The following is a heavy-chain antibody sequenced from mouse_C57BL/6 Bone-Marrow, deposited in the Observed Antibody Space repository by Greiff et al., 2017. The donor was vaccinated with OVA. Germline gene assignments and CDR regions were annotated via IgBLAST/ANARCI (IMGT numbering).Heavy chain of an antibody. CDR2: IHPNSGST. Sequence: VQLQQSGAELVKPGASVKLSCKASGYTFTSYWMHWVKQRPGQGLEWIGMIHPNSGSTNYNEKFKSKATLTVDKSSSTAYMQLSSLTSEDSAVYYCAREGGSTMVTTEAMDYWGQGTSVTVSS. CDR1: GYTFTSYW. V-gene: IGHV1-64*01. J-gene: IGHJ4*01. D-gene: IGHD2-2*01. CDR3: AREGGSTMVTTEAMDY.